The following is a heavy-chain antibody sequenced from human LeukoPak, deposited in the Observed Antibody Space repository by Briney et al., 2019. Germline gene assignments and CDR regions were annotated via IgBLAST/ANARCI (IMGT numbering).Heavy chain of an antibody. Sequence: TSETLSLTCAVYGGSFSGYYWSWIRQPPGKGLEWIGEINHSGSTNYNPSLKSRVTISVDTSKNQFSLKLSSVTAADTAVYYCARTLRYFDWSIGNWFDPWGQGTLVTVSS. CDR3: ARTLRYFDWSIGNWFDP. J-gene: IGHJ5*02. V-gene: IGHV4-34*01. CDR2: INHSGST. D-gene: IGHD3-9*01. CDR1: GGSFSGYY.